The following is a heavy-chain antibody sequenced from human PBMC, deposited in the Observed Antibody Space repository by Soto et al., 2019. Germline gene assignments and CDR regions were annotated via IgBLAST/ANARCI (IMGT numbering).Heavy chain of an antibody. CDR1: GGSISSYY. J-gene: IGHJ4*02. CDR2: IYYSGST. Sequence: PSETLSLTCTVSGGSISSYYGSWIRQPPGKGLEWIGYIYYSGSTNYNPSLKSRVTISVDTSKNQFSLKLSSVTAADTAVYYCARDRQEYSSSWYYFDYWGQGTLVTVSS. V-gene: IGHV4-59*01. CDR3: ARDRQEYSSSWYYFDY. D-gene: IGHD6-13*01.